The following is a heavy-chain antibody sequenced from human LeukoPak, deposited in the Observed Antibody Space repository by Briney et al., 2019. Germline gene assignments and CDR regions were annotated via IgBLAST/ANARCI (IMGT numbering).Heavy chain of an antibody. V-gene: IGHV3-48*03. CDR3: ARDSYYYDSSGYWDY. Sequence: GGSLRLSCAASGFTFSSYEMNWGRQAPGKGVEWVSYISSSGSTIYYADSVKGRVTISRDNAKNSLYLQMNSLRAEDTAVYYCARDSYYYDSSGYWDYWGQGTLVTVSS. J-gene: IGHJ4*02. CDR2: ISSSGSTI. D-gene: IGHD3-22*01. CDR1: GFTFSSYE.